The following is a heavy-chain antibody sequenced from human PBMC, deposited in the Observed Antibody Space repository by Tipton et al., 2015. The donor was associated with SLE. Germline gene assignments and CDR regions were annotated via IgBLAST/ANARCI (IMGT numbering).Heavy chain of an antibody. Sequence: LRLSCTVSGGSINSYYWSWIRRPPGKGLEWIGYIYYSGSTNYNPSLKSRVTISVDTSKDQFSLKLSSVTTADTAVYYCARDSPGDFDWFDAFDIWGQGTMVTVSS. CDR3: ARDSPGDFDWFDAFDI. V-gene: IGHV4-59*13. CDR2: IYYSGST. J-gene: IGHJ3*02. D-gene: IGHD3-9*01. CDR1: GGSINSYY.